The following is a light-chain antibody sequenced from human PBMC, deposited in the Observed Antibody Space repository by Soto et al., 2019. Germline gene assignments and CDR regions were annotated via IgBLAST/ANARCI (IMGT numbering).Light chain of an antibody. Sequence: QSVLTQPASVSGSPGQSITISCTGTSSDVGGYNYVSWYQQHPGKAPRLMIYEVSNRPSGVSNRFSGSKSGNTASLTISGLQAEDEADYYCSSYTLSTPVVFGGGTKLTVL. CDR1: SSDVGGYNY. V-gene: IGLV2-14*01. CDR3: SSYTLSTPVV. J-gene: IGLJ3*02. CDR2: EVS.